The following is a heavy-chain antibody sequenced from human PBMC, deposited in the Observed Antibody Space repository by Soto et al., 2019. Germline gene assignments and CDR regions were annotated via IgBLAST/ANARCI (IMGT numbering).Heavy chain of an antibody. Sequence: QVQLVQSGAEVKKPGSSVKVSCKASGGTFSSYAISWVRQAPGQGLEWMGGIIPIFGTADYAQKFQGRVTITADESTSTAYMALSSLRSEDTDVYYCARDGGVYDYSPFDYWGQGTLVTVSS. D-gene: IGHD4-4*01. J-gene: IGHJ4*02. CDR1: GGTFSSYA. CDR3: ARDGGVYDYSPFDY. V-gene: IGHV1-69*12. CDR2: IIPIFGTA.